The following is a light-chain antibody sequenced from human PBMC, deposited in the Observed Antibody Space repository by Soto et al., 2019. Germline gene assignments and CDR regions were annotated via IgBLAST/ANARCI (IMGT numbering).Light chain of an antibody. V-gene: IGKV3-20*01. CDR3: QQYGSSPRT. Sequence: EIVLMQSPGTLSLSPGEGATLSCRASQSVNSNYLAWYQQKPGQAPTVLIFDTSRRATGVPDRFSGSGSETDFTLTIARLEPEDFAVYYCQQYGSSPRTFGQGTRLEIK. CDR2: DTS. J-gene: IGKJ5*01. CDR1: QSVNSNY.